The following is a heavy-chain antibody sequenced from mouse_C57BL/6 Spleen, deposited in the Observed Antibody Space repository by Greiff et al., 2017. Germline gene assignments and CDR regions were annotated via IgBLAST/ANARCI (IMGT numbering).Heavy chain of an antibody. Sequence: QVQLQQSGPELVKPGASVKISCKASGYAFSSSWMNWVKQRPGKGLEWIGRIYPGDGDTNYNGKFKGKATLTADKSSSTAYMQLSSLTSEDSAVHFCARHNWDDAMDYWGQGTSVTVSS. CDR1: GYAFSSSW. D-gene: IGHD4-1*01. V-gene: IGHV1-82*01. CDR3: ARHNWDDAMDY. CDR2: IYPGDGDT. J-gene: IGHJ4*01.